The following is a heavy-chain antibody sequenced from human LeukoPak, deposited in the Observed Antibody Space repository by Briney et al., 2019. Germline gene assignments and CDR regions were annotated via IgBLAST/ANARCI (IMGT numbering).Heavy chain of an antibody. CDR2: ISSSSSYI. J-gene: IGHJ4*02. CDR1: GFTSSSYS. D-gene: IGHD7-27*01. CDR3: ARDRHLGYCDN. Sequence: PGGSLRLSCAASGFTSSSYSVYWVRQAPGKGLEWVSSISSSSSYIYYADSVKGRFTISRDNAKNSLYLQMNSLRAEDTAVYYCARDRHLGYCDNWGQRALVTVSS. V-gene: IGHV3-21*01.